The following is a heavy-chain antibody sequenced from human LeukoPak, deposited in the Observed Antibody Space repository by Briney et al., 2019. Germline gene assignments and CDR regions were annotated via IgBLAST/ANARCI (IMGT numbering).Heavy chain of an antibody. V-gene: IGHV1-69*06. D-gene: IGHD2-21*01. CDR2: IIPIFGTA. J-gene: IGHJ4*02. CDR3: ARGAEYCGGDC. CDR1: GGTFSSYA. Sequence: GASVKVSCKASGGTFSSYAISWVRQAPGQGLEWMGGIIPIFGTANYAQKFQGRVTITADKSTSTAYMELSSLRSEDTAVYYCARGAEYCGGDCWGQGTLVTVSS.